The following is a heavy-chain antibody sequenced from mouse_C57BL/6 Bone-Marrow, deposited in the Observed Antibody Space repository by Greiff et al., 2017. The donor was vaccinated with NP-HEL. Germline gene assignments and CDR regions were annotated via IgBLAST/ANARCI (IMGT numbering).Heavy chain of an antibody. CDR1: GFTFSSYA. D-gene: IGHD2-5*01. CDR2: ISDGGSYT. CDR3: ARDRRNYSNPFAY. Sequence: DVQLVESGGGLVKPGGSLKLSCAASGFTFSSYAMSWVRQTPEKRLEWVATISDGGSYTYYPDNVKGRFTISRDNAKNNLYLQMSHLKSEDTAMYYCARDRRNYSNPFAYWGQGTLVTVSA. V-gene: IGHV5-4*01. J-gene: IGHJ3*01.